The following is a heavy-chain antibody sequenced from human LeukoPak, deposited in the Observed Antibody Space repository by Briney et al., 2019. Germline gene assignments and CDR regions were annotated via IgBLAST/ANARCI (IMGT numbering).Heavy chain of an antibody. CDR2: IYPGDSDT. Sequence: GESLKISCKGSGYSFTSYWIGWVRQMPGKGLEWMGIIYPGDSDTRYSPSFQGQVTISADKSISTAYLQWSSLKASDTAMYYCARIRSVYQLLPDFDYWGQGTLVTVSS. CDR1: GYSFTSYW. D-gene: IGHD2-2*01. CDR3: ARIRSVYQLLPDFDY. V-gene: IGHV5-51*01. J-gene: IGHJ4*02.